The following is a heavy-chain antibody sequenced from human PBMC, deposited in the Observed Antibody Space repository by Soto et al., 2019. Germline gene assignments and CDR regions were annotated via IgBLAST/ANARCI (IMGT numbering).Heavy chain of an antibody. V-gene: IGHV1-18*01. Sequence: QIQMVQSGAEVKQPGASVKISCKTSGYTFSSYSINWVRQAPGQGLEWMAWISTTSGNTHYAERVQDSVTVTLDKSARTAFMEMWGLTSDDTAVYFCARDNGYYDFWGQGTLVTVSS. D-gene: IGHD2-8*01. J-gene: IGHJ4*02. CDR1: GYTFSSYS. CDR3: ARDNGYYDF. CDR2: ISTTSGNT.